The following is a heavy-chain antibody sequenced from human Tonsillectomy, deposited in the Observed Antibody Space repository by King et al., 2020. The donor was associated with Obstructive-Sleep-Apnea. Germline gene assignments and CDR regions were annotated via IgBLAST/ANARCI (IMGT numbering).Heavy chain of an antibody. CDR2: IYSAGGT. CDR3: ARDIRNYDSLTGYSHHGMDV. D-gene: IGHD3-9*01. CDR1: GFTVSSNY. Sequence: VQLVESGGGLVQPGGSLRLSCAASGFTVSSNYMSWVRQAPGKGLEWVSVIYSAGGTYYADSVKGRFTITRHNSKNTLYLQIHSLRAEDTAVYYCARDIRNYDSLTGYSHHGMDVWGQGTTVTVSS. V-gene: IGHV3-53*04. J-gene: IGHJ6*02.